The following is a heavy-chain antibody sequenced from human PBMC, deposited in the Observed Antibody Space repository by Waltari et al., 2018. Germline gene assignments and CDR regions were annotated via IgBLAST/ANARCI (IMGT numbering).Heavy chain of an antibody. CDR2: IYHSGST. Sequence: QVQLQESGPGLVKPSGTLSLTCAVSGGSISSSNWWSWVRQPPGKGLAWIGEIYHSGSTNYNPSPKSRVTISVDKAKNQFSLKLSSVTAADTAVYYCARVEGPPPDWFDPWGQGTLVTVSS. J-gene: IGHJ5*02. V-gene: IGHV4-4*02. CDR3: ARVEGPPPDWFDP. CDR1: GGSISSSNW.